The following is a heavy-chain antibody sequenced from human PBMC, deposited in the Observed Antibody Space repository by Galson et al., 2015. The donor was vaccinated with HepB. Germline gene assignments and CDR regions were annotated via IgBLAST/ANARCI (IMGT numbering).Heavy chain of an antibody. V-gene: IGHV1-18*01. CDR1: DYTFSSYG. Sequence: SVKVSCKASDYTFSSYGISWVRQAPGQGLEWMGWIRAYNGNTNYVQKFQGRVTMTTDTSTSTAHMELRSLRSDDTAVYYCARDLRDGVGFWSGYSDYWGQGTLVIVSS. D-gene: IGHD3-3*01. CDR2: IRAYNGNT. CDR3: ARDLRDGVGFWSGYSDY. J-gene: IGHJ4*02.